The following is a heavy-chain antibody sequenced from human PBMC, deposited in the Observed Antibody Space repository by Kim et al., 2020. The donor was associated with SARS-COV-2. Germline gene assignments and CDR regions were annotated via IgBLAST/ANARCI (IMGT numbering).Heavy chain of an antibody. CDR1: GITFSNYG. V-gene: IGHV3-23*01. CDR3: AILMGASRKGDY. Sequence: GGSLRLSCAASGITFSNYGINWVRQAPGKGLEWVSGISVSGAAYHAESVRGRFTISRDNSKNTVDLQMDSLRAEDTALFYCAILMGASRKGDYWGQGAL. CDR2: ISVSGAA. D-gene: IGHD1-26*01. J-gene: IGHJ4*02.